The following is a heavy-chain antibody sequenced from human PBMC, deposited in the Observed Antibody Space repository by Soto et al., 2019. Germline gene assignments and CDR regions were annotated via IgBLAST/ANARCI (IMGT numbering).Heavy chain of an antibody. Sequence: QVQLVESGGGVVQPGMSLRLSCAASGFTFSTYGMHWVRQAPGKGLEWVAVISYDGSNKYYADSVKGRFTISRDSSMNTLYLQMSSLRPDDTAVYYCAQDRIGYCGGGSCAGYGMDVWGQGTTVTVSS. V-gene: IGHV3-30*18. CDR2: ISYDGSNK. D-gene: IGHD2-15*01. J-gene: IGHJ6*02. CDR1: GFTFSTYG. CDR3: AQDRIGYCGGGSCAGYGMDV.